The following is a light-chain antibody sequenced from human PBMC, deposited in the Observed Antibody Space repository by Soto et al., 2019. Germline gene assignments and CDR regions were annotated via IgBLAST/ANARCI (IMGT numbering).Light chain of an antibody. CDR2: DVT. V-gene: IGLV2-11*01. Sequence: QSALTQPRSVSGSPGQSVTISCTGISNNYVSWYQQPPGKVPKVIVYDVTLRPSGVSDRFSGAWSGNTASLAISGLRAEDEADYYCCSFSGTYTEVVFGGGTKVTVL. CDR3: CSFSGTYTEVV. CDR1: SNNY. J-gene: IGLJ2*01.